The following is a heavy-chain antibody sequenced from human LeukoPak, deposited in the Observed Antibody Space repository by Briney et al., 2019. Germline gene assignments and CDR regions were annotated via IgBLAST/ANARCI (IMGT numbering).Heavy chain of an antibody. D-gene: IGHD3-22*01. CDR3: ARHLLIVGPFDI. Sequence: SETLSLTCAVYGGSFSGYYWSWIRQPPGKGLEWIGEINHSGSTNYNPSLKSRVTISVDTSKNQFSLKLSSVTAADTAVYYCARHLLIVGPFDIWGQGTMVTVSS. J-gene: IGHJ3*02. CDR1: GGSFSGYY. CDR2: INHSGST. V-gene: IGHV4-34*01.